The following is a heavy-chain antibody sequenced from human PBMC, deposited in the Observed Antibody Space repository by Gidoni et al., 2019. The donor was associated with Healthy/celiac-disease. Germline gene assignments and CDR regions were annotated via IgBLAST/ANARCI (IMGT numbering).Heavy chain of an antibody. CDR2: ISGSGGST. V-gene: IGHV3-23*01. D-gene: IGHD3-3*01. J-gene: IGHJ4*02. CDR1: GFTFSSYA. Sequence: EVQLLESGGGLVQPGGSLRLSCAASGFTFSSYAMSWVRQAPGKGLEWVSAISGSGGSTYYADSVKGRFTISRDNSKNTLYLQMNSLRAEDTAVYYCAKVIGGDYDFWSGYFGYWGQGTLVTVSS. CDR3: AKVIGGDYDFWSGYFGY.